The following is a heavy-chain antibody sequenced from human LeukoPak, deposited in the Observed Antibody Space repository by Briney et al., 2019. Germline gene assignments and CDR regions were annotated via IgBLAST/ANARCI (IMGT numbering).Heavy chain of an antibody. Sequence: PGGSLRLSCAASGFTFSSYWMSWVRQAPGKGLEWVANIKQDGSEKYYVDSVKGRFTISRDNAKNSLYLQMNSLRAEDTAVYYCARQEGYGGYFDWYLDYWGQGTLVTVSS. CDR2: IKQDGSEK. J-gene: IGHJ4*02. D-gene: IGHD3-9*01. CDR3: ARQEGYGGYFDWYLDY. CDR1: GFTFSSYW. V-gene: IGHV3-7*01.